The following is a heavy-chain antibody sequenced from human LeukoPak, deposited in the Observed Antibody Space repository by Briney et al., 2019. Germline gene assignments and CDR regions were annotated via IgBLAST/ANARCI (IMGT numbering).Heavy chain of an antibody. V-gene: IGHV3-33*01. CDR2: IWYDGSNK. Sequence: GGSLRLSCAASGFTFSSYGMHWVRQAPGKGLEWVAVIWYDGSNKYYADSVKGRFTISRDNSKNTLYLQMNSLRAEDTAVYYCARDEVLAVDPHSYYYYGMDVWGQGTTVTVSS. CDR3: ARDEVLAVDPHSYYYYGMDV. J-gene: IGHJ6*02. D-gene: IGHD6-19*01. CDR1: GFTFSSYG.